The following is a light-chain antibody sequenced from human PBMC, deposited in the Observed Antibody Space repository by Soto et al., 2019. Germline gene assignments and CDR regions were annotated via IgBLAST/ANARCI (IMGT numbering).Light chain of an antibody. Sequence: EIVMTQSPATLSVSPGERATLSCRASQRITTVAWYQQKPGQAPRLLIYGSSIRAPGIPARFSVSGSGTEFTLTISSLQSEDFAVYYCQQYNDWPTFGQGTKVDIK. CDR2: GSS. J-gene: IGKJ1*01. CDR3: QQYNDWPT. CDR1: QRITT. V-gene: IGKV3-15*01.